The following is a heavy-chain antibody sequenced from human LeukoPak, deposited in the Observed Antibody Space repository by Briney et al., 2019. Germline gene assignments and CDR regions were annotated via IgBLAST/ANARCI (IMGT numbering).Heavy chain of an antibody. J-gene: IGHJ6*02. CDR1: GFTFSSYA. CDR3: AKEGGSGSTRRLNYYYYGMDV. Sequence: GGSLRLSCAASGFTFSSYAMSRVRQAPGKGLEWVSAISGSGGSTYYADSVKGQFTISRDNSKNTLYLQMNSLRAEDTAVYYCAKEGGSGSTRRLNYYYYGMDVWGQGTTVTVSS. CDR2: ISGSGGST. D-gene: IGHD3-10*01. V-gene: IGHV3-23*01.